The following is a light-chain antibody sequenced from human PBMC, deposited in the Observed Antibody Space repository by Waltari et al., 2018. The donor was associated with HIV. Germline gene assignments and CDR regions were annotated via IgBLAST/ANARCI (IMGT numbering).Light chain of an antibody. Sequence: NFMLTQSHSVSESPGKTVPISCTGNSGSIASNFVQWYQQRPGSAPRNVIYEDNRRPSGVPDRFSGSIDTSANSASLTISGLKTEDEADYYCQSLYGSNPVFGGGTKLTVL. CDR1: SGSIASNF. CDR3: QSLYGSNPV. V-gene: IGLV6-57*02. J-gene: IGLJ3*02. CDR2: EDN.